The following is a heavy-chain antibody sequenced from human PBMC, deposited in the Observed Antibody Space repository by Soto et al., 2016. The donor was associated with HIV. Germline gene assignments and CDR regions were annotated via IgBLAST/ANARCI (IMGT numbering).Heavy chain of an antibody. D-gene: IGHD1-26*01. CDR1: GFSFSTYA. J-gene: IGHJ4*02. CDR3: TKDLPGRPVGARGRDYFDY. Sequence: EVQLLESGGGLVQPGGSLRLSCAASGFSFSTYAMSWVRQAPGKGLEWVASISGSGSSTYHADSVKGRFTISRDNSKNTLYVQMNSLRAEDTALYYCTKDLPGRPVGARGRDYFDYWGQGTLVTVSS. CDR2: ISGSGSST. V-gene: IGHV3-23*01.